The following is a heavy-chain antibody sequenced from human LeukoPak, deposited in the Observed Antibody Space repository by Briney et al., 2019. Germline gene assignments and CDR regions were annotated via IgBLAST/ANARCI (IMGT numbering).Heavy chain of an antibody. J-gene: IGHJ4*02. D-gene: IGHD6-13*01. CDR2: ISYDGTNK. CDR3: AKGYSSTWYYYFDY. V-gene: IGHV3-30*18. CDR1: GFTFSSYG. Sequence: GGSLRLSCAASGFTFSSYGMHWVRQAPGKGLEWVAVISYDGTNKYYTDSVKGRFTISRDNSKNTLYLQMNSLRAEDTAVYYCAKGYSSTWYYYFDYWGQGTLVTVSS.